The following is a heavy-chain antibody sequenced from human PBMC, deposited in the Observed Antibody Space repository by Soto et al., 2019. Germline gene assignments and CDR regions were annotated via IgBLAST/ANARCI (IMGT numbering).Heavy chain of an antibody. D-gene: IGHD2-15*01. J-gene: IGHJ4*02. V-gene: IGHV1-69*02. CDR1: GGTFSSYT. Sequence: ASVKVSCKASGGTFSSYTISWVRQAPGQGLEWMGRIIPILGIANYAQKFQGRVTITADKSTSTAYMELSSLRSEDTAVYYCARGYCSGGSCYQFAYWGQGTLVTVSS. CDR2: IIPILGIA. CDR3: ARGYCSGGSCYQFAY.